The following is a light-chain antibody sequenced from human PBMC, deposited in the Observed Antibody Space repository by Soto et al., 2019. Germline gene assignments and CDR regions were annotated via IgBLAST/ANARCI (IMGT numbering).Light chain of an antibody. CDR1: QSISSY. CDR3: QQSYSTPLYT. V-gene: IGKV1-39*01. Sequence: DIQMTQSPSYLSASVGDRVTITCRASQSISSYLNWYQQKPGKAPKRLIYAASSLQSGVPSRFSGSGSGTDFTLPISSLQPEDFATYYCQQSYSTPLYTFGQGTKLEIK. CDR2: AAS. J-gene: IGKJ2*01.